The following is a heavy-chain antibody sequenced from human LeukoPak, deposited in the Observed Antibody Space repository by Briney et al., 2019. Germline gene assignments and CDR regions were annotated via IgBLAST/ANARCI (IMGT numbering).Heavy chain of an antibody. Sequence: GGSLRLSCAASGFIFSTYAMHWVRQAPGKGLEWVAVISYHGRDQYYADSVKGRFTISRDNSKNTLYLQMNSLRAEDTAVYYCARDLAAAGTSPDYWGQGTLVTVSS. CDR1: GFIFSTYA. D-gene: IGHD6-13*01. CDR2: ISYHGRDQ. J-gene: IGHJ4*02. CDR3: ARDLAAAGTSPDY. V-gene: IGHV3-30*04.